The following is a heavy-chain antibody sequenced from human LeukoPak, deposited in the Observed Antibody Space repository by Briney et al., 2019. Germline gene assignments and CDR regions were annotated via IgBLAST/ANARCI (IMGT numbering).Heavy chain of an antibody. J-gene: IGHJ6*02. CDR3: ARAYCSSTSCYGMDV. V-gene: IGHV3-30-3*01. CDR1: GFTFSSYA. Sequence: GGSLRLSCAASGFTFSSYAMHWVRQAPGKGLEWVAVISYDGSNKYYADSVKGRSTISRDNSKNTLYLQMNSLRAEDTAVYYCARAYCSSTSCYGMDVWGQGTTVTVSS. D-gene: IGHD2-2*01. CDR2: ISYDGSNK.